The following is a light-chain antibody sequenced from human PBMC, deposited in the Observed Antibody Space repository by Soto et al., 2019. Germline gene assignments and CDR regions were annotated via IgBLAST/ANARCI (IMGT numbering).Light chain of an antibody. Sequence: ESVLAQSPGSRSLSPGERATLSCRASQSVSNNYLAWYQQKPGQAPRLLIYGASNRATGIPDRFSASGSATEFTLTISSLQSEDFAVYYCQQSDTFGQGTRLEI. V-gene: IGKV3-20*01. CDR2: GAS. CDR3: QQSDT. J-gene: IGKJ5*01. CDR1: QSVSNNY.